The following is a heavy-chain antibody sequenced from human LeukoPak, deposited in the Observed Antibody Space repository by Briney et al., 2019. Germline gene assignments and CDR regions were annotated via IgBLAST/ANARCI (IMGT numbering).Heavy chain of an antibody. Sequence: GRSLRLSCAASGFTFSSYAMHWVRQAPGKGLEWVAVISYDGSNKYYADSVKGRFTISRDNSKNTLYLQMNSLRAEDTAVYYCATGSGYYYDHWGQETLVTVSS. CDR3: ATGSGYYYDH. J-gene: IGHJ4*02. CDR2: ISYDGSNK. D-gene: IGHD3-22*01. V-gene: IGHV3-30*04. CDR1: GFTFSSYA.